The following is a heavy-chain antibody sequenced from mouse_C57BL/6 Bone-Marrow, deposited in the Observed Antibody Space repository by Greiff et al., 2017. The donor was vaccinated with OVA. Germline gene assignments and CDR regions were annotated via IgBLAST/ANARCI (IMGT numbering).Heavy chain of an antibody. CDR1: GFTFSSYG. CDR2: ISSGGSYT. CDR3: ARGEDWVFDY. J-gene: IGHJ2*01. V-gene: IGHV5-6*01. Sequence: EVTLMESGGDLVKPGGSLKLSCAASGFTFSSYGMSWVRQTPDKRLEWVATISSGGSYTYYPDSVKGRFTISRDNAKNTLYLQMSSLKSEDTAMYYCARGEDWVFDYWGQGTTLTVSS. D-gene: IGHD4-1*01.